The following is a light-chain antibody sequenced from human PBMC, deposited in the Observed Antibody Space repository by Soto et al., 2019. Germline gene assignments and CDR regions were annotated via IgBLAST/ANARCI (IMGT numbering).Light chain of an antibody. CDR1: QSLVHSDGNTY. Sequence: DIVLTQTPLSSPVTLGQPASISCRSSQSLVHSDGNTYLSWFHQRPGQPPRLLIDKVSNRISGITSKISSSSTGTDSTLKISRIQAEYVSIYFSKNTTQHRPYTFGQGTKLETK. J-gene: IGKJ2*01. V-gene: IGKV2-24*01. CDR2: KVS. CDR3: KNTTQHRPYT.